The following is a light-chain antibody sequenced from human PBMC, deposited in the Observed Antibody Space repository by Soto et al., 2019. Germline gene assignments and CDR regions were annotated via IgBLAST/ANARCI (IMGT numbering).Light chain of an antibody. V-gene: IGLV2-23*02. CDR1: SNEVGNYDL. CDR3: CSYVGVAASYV. J-gene: IGLJ1*01. Sequence: QSVLTQPASGSASPGQSITIPCTGNSNEVGNYDLVSWYQQHPGKAPQLMIYEVTKRPSGVTDRFSGSKSDNTASLTISGLQAEDDVVYYCCSYVGVAASYVFXTGTKVTVL. CDR2: EVT.